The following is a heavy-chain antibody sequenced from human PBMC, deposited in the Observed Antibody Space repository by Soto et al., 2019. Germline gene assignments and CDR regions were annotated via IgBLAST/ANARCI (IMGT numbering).Heavy chain of an antibody. CDR2: IYHSGST. J-gene: IGHJ4*02. V-gene: IGHV4-30-2*01. D-gene: IGHD2-15*01. CDR1: GGSISSGDYS. CDR3: ASGQVVAAQH. Sequence: QLQLQESGSGLVKPSQTLSLTCAVSGGSISSGDYSWGWIRQPPGKGLEWIGYIYHSGSTYYNPSLKSRVTISVDRSKNQCSLKLSSVTAADTAVYYCASGQVVAAQHWGQGTLVTVSS.